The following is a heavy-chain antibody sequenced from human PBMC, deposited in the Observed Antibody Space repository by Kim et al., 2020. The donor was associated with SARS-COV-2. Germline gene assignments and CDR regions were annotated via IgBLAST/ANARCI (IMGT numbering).Heavy chain of an antibody. CDR1: GDSISYYY. CDR2: IYYGGTT. D-gene: IGHD2-2*01. Sequence: SETLSLTCTVSGDSISYYYCSWIRQFPGKGLEWIGYIYYGGTTDYNPSLKRRVTISVDTSKNEFSLELTSVTAADTAIYYCVRSEGRASWRQFDYWGRGVLVTVSS. V-gene: IGHV4-59*01. J-gene: IGHJ4*02. CDR3: VRSEGRASWRQFDY.